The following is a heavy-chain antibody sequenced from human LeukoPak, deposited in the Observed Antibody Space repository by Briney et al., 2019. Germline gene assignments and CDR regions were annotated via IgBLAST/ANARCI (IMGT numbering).Heavy chain of an antibody. CDR2: LRYDGSNQ. V-gene: IGHV3-30*02. CDR1: GFTFDVYA. Sequence: GGSLRLSCAASGFTFDVYAMHWVRQAPGKGLEWVAFLRYDGSNQYYAASVKGRFTISRDSSKNTLYLQMNSLRPEDTAVYSCAKDGGAFDVDYWGQGTLVTVSS. J-gene: IGHJ4*02. CDR3: AKDGGAFDVDY. D-gene: IGHD2-15*01.